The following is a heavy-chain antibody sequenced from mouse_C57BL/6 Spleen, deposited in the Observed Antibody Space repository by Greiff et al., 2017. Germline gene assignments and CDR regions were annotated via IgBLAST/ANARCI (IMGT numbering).Heavy chain of an antibody. CDR2: ISSGGGYI. V-gene: IGHV5-9-1*02. J-gene: IGHJ1*03. Sequence: EVKLMESGEGLVKPGGSLKLSCAASGFTFSSYAMSWVRQTPEKRLEWVAYISSGGGYIYYADTVKGRFTISRDNARNNLYLQMSSLKSEDTAMYYCTRDLGRNWYFDVWGTGTTVTVSS. CDR1: GFTFSSYA. D-gene: IGHD4-1*01. CDR3: TRDLGRNWYFDV.